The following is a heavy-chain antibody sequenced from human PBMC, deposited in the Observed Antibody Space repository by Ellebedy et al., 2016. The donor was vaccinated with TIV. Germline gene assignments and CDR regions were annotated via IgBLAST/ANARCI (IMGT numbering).Heavy chain of an antibody. CDR1: GFTFSSNS. V-gene: IGHV3-21*01. CDR2: ISSSSSYI. CDR3: TRTIISYDSSGYYPNYYYYGMDV. Sequence: GESLKIPCAASGFTFSSNSMTWVRQAPGKGLEWVPSISSSSSYIYHADSVKGRFTISRDNAKNSLYLQMNSLGAEDTAVYYCTRTIISYDSSGYYPNYYYYGMDVWGQGTTVTVSS. D-gene: IGHD3-22*01. J-gene: IGHJ6*02.